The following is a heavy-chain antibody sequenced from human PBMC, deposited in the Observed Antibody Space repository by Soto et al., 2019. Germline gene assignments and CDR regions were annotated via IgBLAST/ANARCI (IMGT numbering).Heavy chain of an antibody. CDR1: VGSISSYY. V-gene: IGHV4-59*08. J-gene: IGHJ6*03. Sequence: SATLSRTCTRSVGSISSYYWCWIRQPTGKGLEWIGYIYYSGSTNYNPSLKSRVTISVDTSKNQFSLKLSSVTAADTAVYYCARNTLKLMTTVTTNYYYYMDVWGKGTTVTVSS. CDR3: ARNTLKLMTTVTTNYYYYMDV. CDR2: IYYSGST. D-gene: IGHD4-17*01.